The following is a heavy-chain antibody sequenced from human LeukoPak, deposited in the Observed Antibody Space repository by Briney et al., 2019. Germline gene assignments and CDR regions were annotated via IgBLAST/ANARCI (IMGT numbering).Heavy chain of an antibody. CDR1: GFTFTNYN. V-gene: IGHV3-48*01. CDR3: ARRYDDWLDP. Sequence: GGSLRHSCAASGFTFTNYNMNWVRQAPGKGLEWISYISGGSGTVYYADSVRGRFTVSRDNAKDSLWLQMNNLRVEDTAVYYCARRYDDWLDPWGPGTLVTVSS. CDR2: ISGGSGTV. D-gene: IGHD3-22*01. J-gene: IGHJ5*02.